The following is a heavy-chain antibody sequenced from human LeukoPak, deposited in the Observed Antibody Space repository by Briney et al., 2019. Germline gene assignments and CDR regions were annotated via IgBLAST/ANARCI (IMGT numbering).Heavy chain of an antibody. CDR3: ARDPRGGTSRDNWFDP. CDR2: IYYSGRT. D-gene: IGHD1-1*01. V-gene: IGHV4-59*01. J-gene: IGHJ5*02. CDR1: CRHISRYY. Sequence: SEPLSLTCTLCCRHISRYYGRWIPDPPGKAVECSGYIYYSGRTNYNPSLKSRVTISVDTSKNQSSRKLNSVTAADTAVYYCARDPRGGTSRDNWFDPWGQGTLATVSS.